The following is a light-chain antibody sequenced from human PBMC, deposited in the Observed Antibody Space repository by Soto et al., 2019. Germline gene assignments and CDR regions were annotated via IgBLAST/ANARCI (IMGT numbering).Light chain of an antibody. J-gene: IGKJ1*01. CDR2: DSS. CDR3: QQYDISLWT. CDR1: QSLSSNF. Sequence: EIVLTQSPATLSLSPGERATLSGSASQSLSSNFLAWYQQKPGQPPRLLIYDSSTMATAFPDRFSASGSGIDFTLTIIRLEPEDFGVSYCQQYDISLWTFGQGNKVDIK. V-gene: IGKV3-20*01.